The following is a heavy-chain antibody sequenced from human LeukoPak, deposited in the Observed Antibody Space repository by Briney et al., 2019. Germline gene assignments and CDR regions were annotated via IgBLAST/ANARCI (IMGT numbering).Heavy chain of an antibody. J-gene: IGHJ4*02. CDR3: ARDLRFGDFWSGYSLIDY. D-gene: IGHD3-3*01. Sequence: GGSLRLSCAASGFTFSSYAMSWVRQAPGKGLEWVSGISWNSGSIGYADSVKGRFTISRDNAKNSLYLQMNSLRAEDTAVYYCARDLRFGDFWSGYSLIDYWGQGTLVTVSS. CDR2: ISWNSGSI. CDR1: GFTFSSYA. V-gene: IGHV3-9*01.